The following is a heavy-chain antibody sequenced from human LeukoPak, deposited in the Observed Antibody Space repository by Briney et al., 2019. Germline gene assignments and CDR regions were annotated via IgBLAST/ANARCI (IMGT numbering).Heavy chain of an antibody. J-gene: IGHJ4*02. Sequence: QTGGSLRLSCAASGFTFSSYGMHWVRQAPGKGLEWVAVIWYDGSNKYYADSVKGRFTISRDNSKNTLYLQMNSLRAEDTAVYYCARSSGIAVAALDYWGQGTLVTVSS. D-gene: IGHD6-19*01. CDR3: ARSSGIAVAALDY. V-gene: IGHV3-33*01. CDR2: IWYDGSNK. CDR1: GFTFSSYG.